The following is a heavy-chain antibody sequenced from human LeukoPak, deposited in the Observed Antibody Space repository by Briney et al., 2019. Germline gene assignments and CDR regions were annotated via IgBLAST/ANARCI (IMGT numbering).Heavy chain of an antibody. V-gene: IGHV3-21*04. J-gene: IGHJ6*03. Sequence: GGSLRLSCAASGFTFSSYSMNWVRQAPGKGLEWVSSISSSSSYIYYADSVKGRFTISRDDAKNSLFLQMNSLRAEDTAVYYCARVLRYCSGGNCYSGGLGYMDVWGKGTTVTISS. CDR1: GFTFSSYS. CDR3: ARVLRYCSGGNCYSGGLGYMDV. CDR2: ISSSSSYI. D-gene: IGHD2-15*01.